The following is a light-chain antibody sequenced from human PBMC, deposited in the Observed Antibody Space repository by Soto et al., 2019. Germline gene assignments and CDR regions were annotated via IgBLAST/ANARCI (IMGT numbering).Light chain of an antibody. Sequence: EIVMTQSPATLSVSPGERATLSCRASQSVSSNLAWYQLKPGQAPRLLNYGASSRATAIPARFSGSGSGTEFPLTISSLQSEDSAVYYCQQYNKWPPVYTFGQGTKLGI. J-gene: IGKJ2*01. CDR2: GAS. CDR3: QQYNKWPPVYT. CDR1: QSVSSN. V-gene: IGKV3-15*01.